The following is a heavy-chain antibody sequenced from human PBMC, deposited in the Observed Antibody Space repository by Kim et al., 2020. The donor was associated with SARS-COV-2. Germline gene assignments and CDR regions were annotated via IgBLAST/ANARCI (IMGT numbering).Heavy chain of an antibody. CDR3: ARLRSIVVVPAATYFDY. CDR2: IYYSGST. D-gene: IGHD2-2*01. V-gene: IGHV4-39*01. Sequence: SETLSLTCTVSGGSISSSSYYWGWIRQPPGKGLEWIGSIYYSGSTYYNPSLKSRVTISVDTSKNQFSLKLSSVTAADTAVYYCARLRSIVVVPAATYFDYWGQGTLVTVSS. J-gene: IGHJ4*02. CDR1: GGSISSSSYY.